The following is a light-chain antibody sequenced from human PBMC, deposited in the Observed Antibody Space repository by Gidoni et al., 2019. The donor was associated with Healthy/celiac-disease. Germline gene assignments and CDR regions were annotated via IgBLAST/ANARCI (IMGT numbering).Light chain of an antibody. CDR3: QQYGSSPLT. Sequence: EIVLTQSPATLSLSPGERATLSCGASQSVRSSYLAWYQQKPGLAPRLLIYDASSRATGIPDRFSGSGSGTVFPLTISRLEPEDFAVYYCQQYGSSPLTFGGGTKVEIK. J-gene: IGKJ4*01. CDR2: DAS. CDR1: QSVRSSY. V-gene: IGKV3D-20*01.